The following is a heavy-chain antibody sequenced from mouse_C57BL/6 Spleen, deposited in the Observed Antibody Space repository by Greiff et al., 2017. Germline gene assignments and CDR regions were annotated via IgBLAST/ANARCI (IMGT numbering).Heavy chain of an antibody. D-gene: IGHD1-1*01. J-gene: IGHJ2*01. CDR1: GYTFTSYW. V-gene: IGHV1-53*01. Sequence: QVQLQQPGTELVKPGASVKLSCKASGYTFTSYWMHWVKQRPGQGLEWIGNINPSNGGTNYNEKFKSKATLTVDKSSSTAYMQLSSLTSEDSAVYYSARTRTTVVAEGNYFDYWGQGTTLTVSS. CDR3: ARTRTTVVAEGNYFDY. CDR2: INPSNGGT.